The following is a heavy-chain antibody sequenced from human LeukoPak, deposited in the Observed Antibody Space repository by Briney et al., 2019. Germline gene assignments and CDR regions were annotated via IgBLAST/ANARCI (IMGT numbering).Heavy chain of an antibody. J-gene: IGHJ5*01. D-gene: IGHD6-19*01. CDR3: ARDCQQGWLVNWFDS. Sequence: GGSLRLSCAASGFTFDDHGMNWVRQAPGKGLEWVSGITRNGGTTGYADSVRGRFTISRDNSKNTLYLQMNSLRAEDTAVYYCARDCQQGWLVNWFDSWGQGTLVTVSS. CDR2: ITRNGGTT. V-gene: IGHV3-20*04. CDR1: GFTFDDHG.